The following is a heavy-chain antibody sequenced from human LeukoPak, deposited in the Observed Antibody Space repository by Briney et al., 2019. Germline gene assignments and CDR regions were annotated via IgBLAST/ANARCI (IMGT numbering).Heavy chain of an antibody. J-gene: IGHJ2*01. Sequence: SETLSLTCAVSGYSISSGYYWGWIRQPPGKGLEWIGSIYHSGSTYYNPSLKSRVTISVDTSKNQFSLKLSSVTAADTAVYYCARNPPITIFGVVTYWYFDLWGRGTLVTVSS. CDR1: GYSISSGYY. V-gene: IGHV4-38-2*01. D-gene: IGHD3-3*01. CDR3: ARNPPITIFGVVTYWYFDL. CDR2: IYHSGST.